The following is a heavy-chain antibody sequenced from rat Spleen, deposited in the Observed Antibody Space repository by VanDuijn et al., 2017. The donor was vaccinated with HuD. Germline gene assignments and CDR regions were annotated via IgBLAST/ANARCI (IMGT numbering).Heavy chain of an antibody. D-gene: IGHD1-7*01. CDR3: AREYYGPEDWFAY. Sequence: VQLVESGGGLVQPGKSLKLSCSASGFTFSSYGMHWIRQAPGKGLDWVAYISSSSGTVYADAVKGRFTISRDNAKNTLYLQLNSLKSEDTAIYYCAREYYGPEDWFAYWGQGTLVTVSS. J-gene: IGHJ3*01. CDR1: GFTFSSYG. V-gene: IGHV5-62*01. CDR2: ISSSSGT.